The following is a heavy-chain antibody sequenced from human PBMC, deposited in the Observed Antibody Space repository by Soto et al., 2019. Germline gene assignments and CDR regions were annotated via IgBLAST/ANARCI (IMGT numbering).Heavy chain of an antibody. D-gene: IGHD3-10*01. CDR3: ARWYYGSGSQYYFDY. J-gene: IGHJ4*02. V-gene: IGHV4-59*08. Sequence: SETLSLTCTVSGGSISGYYWSWIRQPPGKGLEWIGYIYYSGSTNYNPSLKSRVTISVDTSKNQFSLKLSSVTAADTAVYYCARWYYGSGSQYYFDYWGQGTLVTVAS. CDR2: IYYSGST. CDR1: GGSISGYY.